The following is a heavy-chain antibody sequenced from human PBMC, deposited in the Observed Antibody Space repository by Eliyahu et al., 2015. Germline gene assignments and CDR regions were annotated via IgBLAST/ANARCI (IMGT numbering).Heavy chain of an antibody. CDR3: ARARMEATTEFQH. CDR1: XXTFSXHW. J-gene: IGHJ1*01. D-gene: IGHD1-26*01. V-gene: IGHV3-7*03. CDR2: IKPDGSEE. Sequence: EVQLVESGGGLVQPGGSLRXSCAAXXXTFSXHWLSWVRQAPGKGLEWLANIKPDGSEENYVDSVKGRFTISRDNARNSLYLQINSLRAEDTALYYCARARMEATTEFQHWGQGTLVTVSS.